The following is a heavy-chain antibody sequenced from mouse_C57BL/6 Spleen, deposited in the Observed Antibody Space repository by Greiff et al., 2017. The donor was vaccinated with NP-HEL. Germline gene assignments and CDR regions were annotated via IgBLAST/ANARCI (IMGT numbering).Heavy chain of an antibody. J-gene: IGHJ4*01. V-gene: IGHV1-55*01. D-gene: IGHD1-1*01. CDR2: IYPGSGST. CDR3: ARWRYGSSYAMDY. CDR1: GYTFTSYW. Sequence: QVQLQQPGAELVKPGASVKMSCKASGYTFTSYWITWVKQRPGQGLEWIGDIYPGSGSTNYNEKFKSKATLTVDTSSSTAYMQLSSLTSEDSAVYYCARWRYGSSYAMDYWGQGTSVTVSS.